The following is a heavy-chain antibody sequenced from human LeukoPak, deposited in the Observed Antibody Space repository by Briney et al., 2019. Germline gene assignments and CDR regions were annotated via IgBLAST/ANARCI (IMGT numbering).Heavy chain of an antibody. J-gene: IGHJ4*01. D-gene: IGHD2-21*02. Sequence: GGSLRLSCAASGFTFTSYGMQWVRQAPGKGLVWVSRINTDGSSTSYADSVKGRFTVSRDNAKNTVYLQVNSLRAEDTAVYFCTRELPREVTLDYWGQGTLVTVSS. CDR1: GFTFTSYG. CDR3: TRELPREVTLDY. V-gene: IGHV3-74*01. CDR2: INTDGSST.